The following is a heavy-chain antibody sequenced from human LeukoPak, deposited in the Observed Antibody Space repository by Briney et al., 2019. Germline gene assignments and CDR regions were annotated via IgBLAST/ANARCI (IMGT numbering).Heavy chain of an antibody. CDR2: IWYDGSNK. J-gene: IGHJ6*03. D-gene: IGHD3-10*01. CDR1: GFTFSSYG. V-gene: IGHV3-33*06. Sequence: GGSLRLSCAASGFTFSSYGMHWVRQAPGKGLEWVAVIWYDGSNKYYADSVKGRFTISRGNSKNTLYLQMNSLRAEDTAVYYCAKGSNYASGSYYLYYYYYMDVWGKGTTVTVSS. CDR3: AKGSNYASGSYYLYYYYYMDV.